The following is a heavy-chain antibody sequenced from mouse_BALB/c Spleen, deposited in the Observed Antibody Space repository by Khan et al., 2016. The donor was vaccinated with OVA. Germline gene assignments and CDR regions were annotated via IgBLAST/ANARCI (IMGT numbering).Heavy chain of an antibody. Sequence: LVESGPELKKPGETVKISCKASGYTFTNYVMNWVKQSPGKGLKWMGWINTYTREPTYADDFKGRLAFSLETSASTAYLQINSLKNEDTATYFCARVHGGYWGQGTTLTVSS. CDR3: ARVHGGY. V-gene: IGHV9-3-1*01. CDR2: INTYTREP. CDR1: GYTFTNYV. J-gene: IGHJ2*01.